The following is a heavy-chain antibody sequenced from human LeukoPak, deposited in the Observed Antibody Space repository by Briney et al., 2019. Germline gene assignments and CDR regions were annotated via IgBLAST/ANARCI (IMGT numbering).Heavy chain of an antibody. D-gene: IGHD6-13*01. V-gene: IGHV3-33*01. J-gene: IGHJ4*02. CDR2: MRDDGSDK. Sequence: GGSLRLSCTVSGFTLSSYAMHWVRQAPGKGLEWVAVMRDDGSDKSHADSVKGRFTISRDNSKNTLYLQMNSLRGEDTARYYCARDRSSTAAPSLPYWGQGTLVTVSS. CDR3: ARDRSSTAAPSLPY. CDR1: GFTLSSYA.